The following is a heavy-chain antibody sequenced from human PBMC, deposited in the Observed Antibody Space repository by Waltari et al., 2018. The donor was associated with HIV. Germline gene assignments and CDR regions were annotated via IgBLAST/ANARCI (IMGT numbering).Heavy chain of an antibody. J-gene: IGHJ3*02. CDR1: GYPFTDYY. Sequence: QVQLVQSGAEVKKPGASVKVSCEASGYPFTDYYIHWVRQAPGQGLEWMGWINPKSGGADYAQKFQGRVTMARDTSINTAYMEMSRLRSDDTAVYYCARNFYDSRGYSLLGPVDIWGRGTVVTVSS. V-gene: IGHV1-2*02. CDR3: ARNFYDSRGYSLLGPVDI. CDR2: INPKSGGA. D-gene: IGHD3-22*01.